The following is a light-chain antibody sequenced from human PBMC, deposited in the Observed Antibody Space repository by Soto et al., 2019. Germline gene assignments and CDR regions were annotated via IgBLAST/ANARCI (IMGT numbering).Light chain of an antibody. V-gene: IGKV3-20*01. CDR2: GVS. CDR3: QQYADSPIT. CDR1: QRLASGY. Sequence: EFELTQSPGTLSLSPGERATLSCRTSQRLASGYLAWYQQKPGQAPRLLLYGVSTRATGIPDRFSGSGSGTDFTLAISRAEPEDFAVYFCQQYADSPITFGQGTRLEI. J-gene: IGKJ5*01.